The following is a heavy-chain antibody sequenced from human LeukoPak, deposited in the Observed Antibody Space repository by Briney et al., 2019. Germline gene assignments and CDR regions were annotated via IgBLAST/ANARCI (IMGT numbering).Heavy chain of an antibody. D-gene: IGHD3-22*01. V-gene: IGHV1-46*01. CDR3: ATVASYYYDSSGYFD. Sequence: ASVKVSCKASGYTFINYYMHWVRQAPGQGLEWMGIINPSGGSTSYAQKFQGRVTMTEDTSTDTAYMELSSLRSEDTAVYYCATVASYYYDSSGYFDWGQGTLVTVSS. CDR2: INPSGGST. J-gene: IGHJ4*02. CDR1: GYTFINYY.